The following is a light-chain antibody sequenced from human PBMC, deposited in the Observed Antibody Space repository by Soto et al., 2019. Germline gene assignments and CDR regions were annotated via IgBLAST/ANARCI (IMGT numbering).Light chain of an antibody. Sequence: SYELTQPPSVSVAPGKTARINCGGNNIGSKSVHWYQQKPGQAPVLVIYYDSDRPSGIPERFSGSNSGNTATLTISRVEAGDEADYYCQVWHSSSDHPYVFGTGTKLTVL. J-gene: IGLJ1*01. CDR2: YDS. CDR1: NIGSKS. V-gene: IGLV3-21*04. CDR3: QVWHSSSDHPYV.